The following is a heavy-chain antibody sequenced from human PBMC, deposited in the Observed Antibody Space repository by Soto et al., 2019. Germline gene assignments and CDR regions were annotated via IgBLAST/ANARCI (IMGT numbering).Heavy chain of an antibody. V-gene: IGHV1-69*01. CDR2: IIPIFGTA. CDR3: ARGLAVAGPSPFWFDP. CDR1: GGTFSSYA. J-gene: IGHJ5*02. D-gene: IGHD6-19*01. Sequence: QVQLVQSGAEVKKPGSSVKVSCKASGGTFSSYAISWVRQAPGQGLEWMGGIIPIFGTANYAQKFQGRVTITADESTSAAYMELSSLRSEDTAVYYCARGLAVAGPSPFWFDPWGQGTLVTVSS.